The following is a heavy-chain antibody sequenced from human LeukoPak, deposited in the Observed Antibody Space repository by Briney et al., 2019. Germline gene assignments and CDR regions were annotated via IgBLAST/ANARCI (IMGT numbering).Heavy chain of an antibody. J-gene: IGHJ4*02. CDR2: IYPGDSDT. Sequence: GESLKISCKGSGYSFTSYWIGWVRQMPGKGLEWMGIIYPGDSDTRYSPSFQSQVTISADKSISTAYLQWSSLKASDTAMYYCARQNYDFWPGLLHPDYWGQGIFVAVSS. D-gene: IGHD3/OR15-3a*01. CDR3: ARQNYDFWPGLLHPDY. CDR1: GYSFTSYW. V-gene: IGHV5-51*01.